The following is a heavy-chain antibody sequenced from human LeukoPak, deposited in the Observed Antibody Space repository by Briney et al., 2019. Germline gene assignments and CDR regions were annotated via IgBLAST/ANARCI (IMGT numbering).Heavy chain of an antibody. Sequence: QAGGSLRLSCAASGFTFSSYSMNWVRQAPGKGLEWVSYISSSSSTIYYADSVKGRFTISRDNAKNSLYLQMNSLRAEDTAVYYCARGYDILTGYPLGDYWGQGTLVTVSS. D-gene: IGHD3-9*01. CDR1: GFTFSSYS. CDR2: ISSSSSTI. CDR3: ARGYDILTGYPLGDY. V-gene: IGHV3-48*01. J-gene: IGHJ4*02.